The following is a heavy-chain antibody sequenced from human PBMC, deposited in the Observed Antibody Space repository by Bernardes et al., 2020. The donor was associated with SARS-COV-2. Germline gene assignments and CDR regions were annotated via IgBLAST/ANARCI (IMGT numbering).Heavy chain of an antibody. CDR1: GFTFSSHA. V-gene: IGHV3-33*01. J-gene: IGHJ4*02. CDR3: ARGSIAVGVIGGDY. D-gene: IGHD6-19*01. CDR2: IWFDGSNE. Sequence: GGSLRLSCAASGFTFSSHAMHWVRQAPGKGLEWVAVIWFDGSNEYYADSVKGRFTTSRDNLKKTLFLEMNSLRVEDTAVYYCARGSIAVGVIGGDYWGQGTLVTVSA.